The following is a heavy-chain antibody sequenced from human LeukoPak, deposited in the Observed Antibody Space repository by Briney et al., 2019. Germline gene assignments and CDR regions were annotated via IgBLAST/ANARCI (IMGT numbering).Heavy chain of an antibody. CDR3: VSLLGSGSGWYSDY. V-gene: IGHV4-34*01. J-gene: IGHJ4*02. CDR2: INHSGST. Sequence: PSETLSLTCAVYGGSFRGYYWSRIRQPPGKGLEWIGEINHSGSTNYNPSLKSRVTMSVDTSKNHFSLKLSSVTAADTAVYYCVSLLGSGSGWYSDYWGQGTLVTVSS. CDR1: GGSFRGYY. D-gene: IGHD6-19*01.